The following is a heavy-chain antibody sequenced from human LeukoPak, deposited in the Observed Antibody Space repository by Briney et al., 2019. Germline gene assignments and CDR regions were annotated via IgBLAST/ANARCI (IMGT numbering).Heavy chain of an antibody. CDR1: GVSISSYY. V-gene: IGHV4-59*01. J-gene: IGHJ5*02. CDR2: IYYSGST. D-gene: IGHD2-15*01. Sequence: SETLSLTCTGSGVSISSYYWSWIRQPPGKGLEWIGYIYYSGSTNYNPSLKSRVTISVDTSKNQFSLTLSSVTAADTAVYYCARDYCSGGSCYVSQGFDPWGQGTLVTVSS. CDR3: ARDYCSGGSCYVSQGFDP.